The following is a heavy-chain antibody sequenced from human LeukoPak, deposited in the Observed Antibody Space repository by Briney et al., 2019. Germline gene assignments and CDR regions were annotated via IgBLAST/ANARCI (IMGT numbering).Heavy chain of an antibody. D-gene: IGHD3-22*01. J-gene: IGHJ6*02. CDR2: INPNSGGT. V-gene: IGHV1-2*02. CDR3: VRVTMIVVADGMDV. CDR1: GYTFSDYY. Sequence: ASVKVSCKASGYTFSDYYMHWVRQAPGQGLEWMGWINPNSGGTNYPQKFRGRVTMTRDTSITTAYMELSRLRSDDTAVYYCVRVTMIVVADGMDVWGQGTTVTVSS.